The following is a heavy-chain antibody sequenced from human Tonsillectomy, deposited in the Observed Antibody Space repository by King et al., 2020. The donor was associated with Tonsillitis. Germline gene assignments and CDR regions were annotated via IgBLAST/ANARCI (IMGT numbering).Heavy chain of an antibody. CDR1: GYSFTSFW. J-gene: IGHJ4*02. CDR3: GRPADDYVPFNY. V-gene: IGHV5-51*03. D-gene: IGHD3-16*01. Sequence: VQLVESGAEVKRPGDSLKISCKGSGYSFTSFWIGWVRQLPGKGLEWMGIIYPGDSYTRYSPSFQGQVTISADKSTRTAYLQWSSLKASDTAMYYCGRPADDYVPFNYWGQGTLVTVSS. CDR2: IYPGDSYT.